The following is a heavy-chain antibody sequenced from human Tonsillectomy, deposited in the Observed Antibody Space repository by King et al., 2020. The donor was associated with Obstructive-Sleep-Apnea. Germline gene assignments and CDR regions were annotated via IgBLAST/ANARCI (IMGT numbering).Heavy chain of an antibody. CDR1: GFTFSSYT. V-gene: IGHV3-64D*09. CDR3: VKGIGMYSSGLDALDI. CDR2: INSDGGST. Sequence: EVQLVESGGGLVQPGGSLRLSCSASGFTFSSYTMHWVRQAPGKGLEYVSAINSDGGSTYYGDSAKGRFTISRDNSKNTLYLQMNSLRAEDTAVYYCVKGIGMYSSGLDALDIWGQGTMATVSS. D-gene: IGHD6-19*01. J-gene: IGHJ3*02.